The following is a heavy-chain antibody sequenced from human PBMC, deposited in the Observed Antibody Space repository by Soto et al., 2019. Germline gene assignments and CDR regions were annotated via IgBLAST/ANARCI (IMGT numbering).Heavy chain of an antibody. V-gene: IGHV1-18*01. CDR2: ISAYNGNT. J-gene: IGHJ6*02. CDR1: GNTFTSYG. Sequence: QVQLVQVGAEVKKPGASVKVSCKASGNTFTSYGFSWVRQAPGQGLEWMGWISAYNGNTNYAQKFQGRVTMTTDTSTNTAYMKVRSLRSGDTAVEFCATSDGYSYGMDVWGQGTTVNVSS. D-gene: IGHD4-17*01. CDR3: ATSDGYSYGMDV.